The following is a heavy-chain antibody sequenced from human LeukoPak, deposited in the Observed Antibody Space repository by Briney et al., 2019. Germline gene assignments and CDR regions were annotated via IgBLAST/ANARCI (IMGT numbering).Heavy chain of an antibody. D-gene: IGHD3-22*01. CDR2: IYYGGST. CDR1: GGSISSGDYY. CDR3: ARYHYYDSSGYYWPYYFDY. J-gene: IGHJ4*02. V-gene: IGHV4-30-4*01. Sequence: SQTLSLTCTVSGGSISSGDYYWSWIRQPPGKGLEWIGYIYYGGSTYYNPSLKSRVTISVDTSKDQFSLKLSSVTAADTAVYYCARYHYYDSSGYYWPYYFDYWGQGTLVTVSS.